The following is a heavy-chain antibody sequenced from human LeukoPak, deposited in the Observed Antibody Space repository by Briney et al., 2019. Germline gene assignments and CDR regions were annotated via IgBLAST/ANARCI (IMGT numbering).Heavy chain of an antibody. Sequence: GGSLRLSCATSGFTFSSNWMSWVRHAPGRGLDWVANIKPDGSAEYYAASVKGRFTVSRDNAKNSLYLQMNSLRVEDTAVYYCARGGYCSGGSCYIHFQHWGQGTLVTVPS. V-gene: IGHV3-7*01. CDR1: GFTFSSNW. D-gene: IGHD2-15*01. J-gene: IGHJ1*01. CDR2: IKPDGSAE. CDR3: ARGGYCSGGSCYIHFQH.